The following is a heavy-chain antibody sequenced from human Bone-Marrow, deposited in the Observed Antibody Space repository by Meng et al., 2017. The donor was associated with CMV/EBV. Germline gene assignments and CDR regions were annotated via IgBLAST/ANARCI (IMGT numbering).Heavy chain of an antibody. D-gene: IGHD1-14*01. CDR1: GFTFSSYE. J-gene: IGHJ5*02. V-gene: IGHV3-15*01. CDR3: TASIKGPGAVGWFDP. Sequence: GGSLRLSCAASGFTFSSYEMNWVRQAPGKGLEWVGRIKAKGDGGTADYAAPVRGRFTISRDDSKNALYLQASSLKTEDSGVYYCTASIKGPGAVGWFDPWGQGTLVTVSS. CDR2: IKAKGDGGTA.